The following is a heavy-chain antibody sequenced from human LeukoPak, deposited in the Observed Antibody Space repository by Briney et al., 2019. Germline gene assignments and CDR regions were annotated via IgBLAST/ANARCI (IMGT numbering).Heavy chain of an antibody. V-gene: IGHV4-59*08. CDR3: ARSGAFYFDVL. CDR1: GGSMSGFH. CDR2: IYYSGTT. D-gene: IGHD3-22*01. Sequence: SETLSLTCTVSGGSMSGFHWTWIRQPPGRGLEWIGYIYYSGTTSHNPSLRSRITISLETSKNQFSLRLNSVTAADTAVYYCARSGAFYFDVLWGQGTLVTVSS. J-gene: IGHJ4*02.